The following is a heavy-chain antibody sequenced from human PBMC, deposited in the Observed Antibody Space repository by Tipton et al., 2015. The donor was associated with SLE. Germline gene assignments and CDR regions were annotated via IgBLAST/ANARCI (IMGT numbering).Heavy chain of an antibody. J-gene: IGHJ6*03. Sequence: TLSLTCTVSGGSISSGDYDWSWIRQHPGKGLEWIGYMYYSGSTYYNPSLKSRVSISGDTSKNQFSLKLSSVTAADTAVYYCASFPYGYYMDVWGKGTTVTVSS. V-gene: IGHV4-31*02. CDR2: MYYSGST. CDR1: GGSISSGDYD. CDR3: ASFPYGYYMDV. D-gene: IGHD2-8*01.